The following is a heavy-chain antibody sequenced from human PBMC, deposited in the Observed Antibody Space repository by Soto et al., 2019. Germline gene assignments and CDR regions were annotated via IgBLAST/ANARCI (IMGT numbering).Heavy chain of an antibody. CDR2: INSDGSST. D-gene: IGHD1-26*01. V-gene: IGHV3-74*01. CDR1: GFTFSSYW. Sequence: EVQLVESGGGLVQPGGSLRLSCAASGFTFSSYWMHWVRQAPGKGLVWVSRINSDGSSTSYADSVKGRFTISRDNAKNTLYLQMNSLRAEDTAVYYCARGEWERPDYYYYGMDVWGQGTTVTVSS. CDR3: ARGEWERPDYYYYGMDV. J-gene: IGHJ6*02.